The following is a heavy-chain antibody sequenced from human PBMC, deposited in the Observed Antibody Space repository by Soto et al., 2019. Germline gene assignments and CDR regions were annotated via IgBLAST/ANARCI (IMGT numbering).Heavy chain of an antibody. CDR2: IRSKAYGGTT. Sequence: PGGSLRFSCTASGFTFGDYAMSWVRQAPGKGLEWVGFIRSKAYGGTTEYAASVKGRFTISRDDSKSIAYLQMNSLKTEDTAVYYCTRDRGYCSGGSCYYGRDVWGQGTTVTVPS. CDR1: GFTFGDYA. D-gene: IGHD2-15*01. J-gene: IGHJ6*02. V-gene: IGHV3-49*04. CDR3: TRDRGYCSGGSCYYGRDV.